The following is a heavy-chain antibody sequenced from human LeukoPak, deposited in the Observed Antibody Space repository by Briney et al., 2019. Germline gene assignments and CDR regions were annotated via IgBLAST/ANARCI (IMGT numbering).Heavy chain of an antibody. CDR2: LDSDGTDT. Sequence: GGSLRLSCAASGFTFGTYWMHWVRQAPGKGLVWVSRLDSDGTDTGYADSVKGRFTISRDNAKNTLYLQMDSLRAEDTAVYYCAKDRGAYDFWSGYYWYAFDIWGQGTMVTVSS. V-gene: IGHV3-74*01. CDR1: GFTFGTYW. CDR3: AKDRGAYDFWSGYYWYAFDI. J-gene: IGHJ3*02. D-gene: IGHD3-3*01.